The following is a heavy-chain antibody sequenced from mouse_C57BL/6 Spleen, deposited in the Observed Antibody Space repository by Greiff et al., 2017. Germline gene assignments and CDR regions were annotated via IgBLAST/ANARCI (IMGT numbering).Heavy chain of an antibody. CDR2: ISSGGDYI. J-gene: IGHJ2*01. CDR1: GFTFSSYA. CDR3: TRDGSSYSFDY. Sequence: EVQGVESGEGLVKPGGSLKLSCAASGFTFSSYAMSWVRQTPEKRLEWVAYISSGGDYIYYADTVKGRFTISRDNARNTLYLQMSSLKSEDTAMYYCTRDGSSYSFDYWGQGTTLTVSS. D-gene: IGHD1-1*01. V-gene: IGHV5-9-1*02.